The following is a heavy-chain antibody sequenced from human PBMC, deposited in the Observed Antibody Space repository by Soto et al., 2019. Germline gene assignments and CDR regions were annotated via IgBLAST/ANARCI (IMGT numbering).Heavy chain of an antibody. Sequence: EVQLVESGGGLVKPGGSLGLSGASSGLTFRTAWMTGSRRAPGKGLEWVGRIKSRTDGGTTDFAAPVTGRFTISGDDSKNTLYLQMNSLKTEDTAVYYCTTQYYYDSSGSFLSWGQGTLVTVAS. CDR1: GLTFRTAW. J-gene: IGHJ4*02. D-gene: IGHD3-22*01. CDR2: IKSRTDGGTT. V-gene: IGHV3-15*01. CDR3: TTQYYYDSSGSFLS.